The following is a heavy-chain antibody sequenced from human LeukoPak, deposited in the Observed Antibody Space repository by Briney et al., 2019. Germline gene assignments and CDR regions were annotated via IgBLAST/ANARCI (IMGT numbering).Heavy chain of an antibody. CDR1: GASISSDY. J-gene: IGHJ5*02. CDR3: ARERTRDSYGRTNWFDP. V-gene: IGHV4-59*01. D-gene: IGHD5-18*01. CDR2: MYYSGST. Sequence: SETLSLTCSVSGASISSDYWNWIRQPPGKGLEWIGYMYYSGSTNYNPSLKSRVTISVDTSKNQFSLKLSSVTAADTAVYYCARERTRDSYGRTNWFDPWGQGTLVTVSS.